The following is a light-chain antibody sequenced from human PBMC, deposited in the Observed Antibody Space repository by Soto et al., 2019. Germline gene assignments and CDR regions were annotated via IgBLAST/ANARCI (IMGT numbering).Light chain of an antibody. CDR1: QSVSSS. CDR3: QQDGGSPRT. V-gene: IGKV3-20*01. CDR2: GVS. J-gene: IGKJ1*01. Sequence: EIVLTQSPGTLSLSPGERATLSCRASQSVSSSLAWYQQKGGQAPRLLIHGVSSRATGIPDRFSGSGSGTDFNLTISRLEPEDFAVYYCQQDGGSPRTFGQGTKVEVK.